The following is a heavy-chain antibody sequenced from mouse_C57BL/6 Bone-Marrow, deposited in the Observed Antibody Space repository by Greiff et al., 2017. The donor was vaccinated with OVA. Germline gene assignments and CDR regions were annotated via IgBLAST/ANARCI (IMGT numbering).Heavy chain of an antibody. CDR2: IDPETGGT. J-gene: IGHJ2*01. CDR1: GYTFTDYE. D-gene: IGHD2-4*01. CDR3: TRNYDYDY. V-gene: IGHV1-15*01. Sequence: VQLQQSGAELVRPGASVTLSCKASGYTFTDYEMHWVKQTPVHGLEWIGAIDPETGGTAYNQKFKGKAILTADKSSSTAYMELRSLTSEDSAVYYCTRNYDYDYWGQGTTRTVSS.